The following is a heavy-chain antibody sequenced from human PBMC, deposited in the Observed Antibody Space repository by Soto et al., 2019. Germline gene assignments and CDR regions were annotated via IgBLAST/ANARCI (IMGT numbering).Heavy chain of an antibody. D-gene: IGHD5-18*01. CDR3: ARRGDTAMVRGSTKFDP. V-gene: IGHV1-69*13. CDR1: GGTFSSYA. CDR2: IIPIFGTA. J-gene: IGHJ5*02. Sequence: ASVKVSCKASGGTFSSYAISWVRQAPGQGLEWMGGIIPIFGTANYAQKFQGRVTITADESTSTAYMELSSLRSEDTAVYYCARRGDTAMVRGSTKFDPWGQGTLVTVSS.